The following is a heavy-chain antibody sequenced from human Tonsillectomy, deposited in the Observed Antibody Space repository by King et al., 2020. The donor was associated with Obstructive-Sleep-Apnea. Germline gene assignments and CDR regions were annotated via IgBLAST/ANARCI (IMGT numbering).Heavy chain of an antibody. CDR2: INPSGGST. CDR1: GYTFTSYY. V-gene: IGHV1-46*01. J-gene: IGHJ6*02. CDR3: ARGYCCGDCYSYYYGMDV. Sequence: VQLVQSGAEVKKPGASVKVSCKASGYTFTSYYMHWVRQAPGQGLEWMGIINPSGGSTSYAQKFQGRVTMTRDTSTSTVYMELSSLRSEDTAVYYCARGYCCGDCYSYYYGMDVWGQGTTVTVSS. D-gene: IGHD2-21*02.